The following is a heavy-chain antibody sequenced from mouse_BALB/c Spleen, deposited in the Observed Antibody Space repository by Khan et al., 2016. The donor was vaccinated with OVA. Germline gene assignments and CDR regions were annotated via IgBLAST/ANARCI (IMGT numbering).Heavy chain of an antibody. V-gene: IGHV5-17*02. J-gene: IGHJ2*01. Sequence: EVELVESGGGLVQPGGSRKLSCAASGFTFSSYGMHWVRQAPEKGLEWVAYISGDSSTIYYADTVKGRFTISRDNPKNTLFLQMTSLRSEDTAMYYCATSYYYGYYFDYWGLGTTRTVSS. CDR3: ATSYYYGYYFDY. D-gene: IGHD1-1*01. CDR1: GFTFSSYG. CDR2: ISGDSSTI.